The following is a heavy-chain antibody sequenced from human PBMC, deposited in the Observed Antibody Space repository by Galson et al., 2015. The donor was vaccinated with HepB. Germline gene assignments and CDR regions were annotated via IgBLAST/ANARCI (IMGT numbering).Heavy chain of an antibody. CDR2: MSDNGDNT. D-gene: IGHD6-19*01. CDR3: ATRSGASGWYSYFQH. V-gene: IGHV3-23*01. CDR1: GFTFSSYA. J-gene: IGHJ1*01. Sequence: SLRLSCAASGFTFSSYAIMWVRQAPGKGLEWVSGMSDNGDNTFYADSVKGRFTISRGISKNTVYPQMNSLRVEDTAVYYCATRSGASGWYSYFQHWGQGTLVTVSS.